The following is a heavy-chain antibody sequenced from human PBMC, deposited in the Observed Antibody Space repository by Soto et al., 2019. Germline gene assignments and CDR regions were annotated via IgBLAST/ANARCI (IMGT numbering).Heavy chain of an antibody. CDR1: GGSISSYY. Sequence: PSETLSLTCIVSGGSISSYYWSWIRQPPGKGLEWIGYIYYGGSTNYNPSLKSRVTMSVDTSKNQFSLKLSSVTAADTAVYYCARGGRAAYYYYLGVWGKGTTVTVSS. J-gene: IGHJ6*03. CDR2: IYYGGST. CDR3: ARGGRAAYYYYLGV. V-gene: IGHV4-59*01.